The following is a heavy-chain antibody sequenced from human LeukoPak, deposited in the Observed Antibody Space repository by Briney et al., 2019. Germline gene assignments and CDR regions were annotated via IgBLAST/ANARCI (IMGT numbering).Heavy chain of an antibody. CDR2: IYSGGGT. J-gene: IGHJ4*02. V-gene: IGHV3-66*01. CDR1: GFTVSSNY. CDR3: AREAAGYYDILTGYSLYFDY. Sequence: GGSLRLSCAVSGFTVSSNYMNWVRQAPGKGLEWVSVIYSGGGTYYADSVKGRFTISRDNSKNTLYLQMNSLRAEDTALYYCAREAAGYYDILTGYSLYFDYWGQGTLVTVSS. D-gene: IGHD3-9*01.